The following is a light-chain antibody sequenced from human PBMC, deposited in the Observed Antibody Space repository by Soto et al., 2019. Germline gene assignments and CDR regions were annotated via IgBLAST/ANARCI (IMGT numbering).Light chain of an antibody. CDR3: QQRNDWPPIT. Sequence: EVVLTQSPATLSLTPGERATLSCRASQNVRTYLAWYQHKPGQAPRLLIYDASNRATGVPARFSGSGSGTDFTLTISSLEPEDFAVYYCQQRNDWPPITFGPGTKVEIK. J-gene: IGKJ3*01. CDR1: QNVRTY. V-gene: IGKV3-11*01. CDR2: DAS.